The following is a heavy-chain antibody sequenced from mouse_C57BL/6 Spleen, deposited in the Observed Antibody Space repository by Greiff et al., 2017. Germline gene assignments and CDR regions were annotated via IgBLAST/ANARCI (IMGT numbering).Heavy chain of an antibody. J-gene: IGHJ1*03. D-gene: IGHD1-1*01. CDR1: GFSFTSYG. V-gene: IGHV2-5*01. CDR3: AKESYYGSSPYWYFDV. CDR2: IWRGGST. Sequence: QVQLQQSGPGLVQPSQSLSITCTVSGFSFTSYGVHWVRQSPGKGLEWLGVIWRGGSTDYNAAFMSRLSITKDNSKSQVFFKMHSLQADDTAIYYCAKESYYGSSPYWYFDVWGTGTTVTVAS.